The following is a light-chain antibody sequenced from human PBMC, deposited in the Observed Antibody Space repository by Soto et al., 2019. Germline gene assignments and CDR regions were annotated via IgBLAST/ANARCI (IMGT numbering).Light chain of an antibody. CDR2: GAF. CDR3: QQYNNWPLT. CDR1: QSVGSD. J-gene: IGKJ4*01. V-gene: IGKV3-15*01. Sequence: IVLTQSPGTLSLSPGERATLSCRASQSVGSDLAWYQQKPAQAPRLLIYGAFTRATGVPARFSGSGSGTAFTLTISSLQSEDFAVYYCQQYNNWPLTFGGGTKVEIK.